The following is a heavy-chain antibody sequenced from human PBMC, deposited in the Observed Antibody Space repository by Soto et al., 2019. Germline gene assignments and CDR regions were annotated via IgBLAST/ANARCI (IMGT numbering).Heavy chain of an antibody. J-gene: IGHJ4*02. CDR3: ATILTSYYSGIDY. CDR1: GGTFSSYT. Sequence: QVQLVQSGAEVKKPGSSVKVSCKASGGTFSSYTISWVRQAPGQGLEWMGRIIPILGIANYAQKFQGRVTITADKSTSTAYMELSSLRSEDTAVYYCATILTSYYSGIDYWGQGTLVTVSS. CDR2: IIPILGIA. V-gene: IGHV1-69*02. D-gene: IGHD3-9*01.